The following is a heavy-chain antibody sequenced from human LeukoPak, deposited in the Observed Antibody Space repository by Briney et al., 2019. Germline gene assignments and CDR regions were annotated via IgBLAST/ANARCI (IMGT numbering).Heavy chain of an antibody. J-gene: IGHJ4*02. D-gene: IGHD2-15*01. CDR2: IKSKTDGGTT. V-gene: IGHV3-15*01. Sequence: PGGSLRLSCAASGFTFSNAWMSWVRQAPGKGLEWVGRIKSKTDGGTTDYAAPVKGRFTISRDDSRNTLYLQMNSLRVEDTAFYYCARVLCSGGSCSQSDFWGQGTLVTVSS. CDR1: GFTFSNAW. CDR3: ARVLCSGGSCSQSDF.